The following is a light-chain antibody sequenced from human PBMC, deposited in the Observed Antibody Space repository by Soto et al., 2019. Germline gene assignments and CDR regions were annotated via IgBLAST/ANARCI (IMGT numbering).Light chain of an antibody. J-gene: IGKJ1*01. CDR2: GAS. CDR1: HSVSSSN. CDR3: QHSSRT. Sequence: EIVLTQSPATLSLSPGDRVTLCCRASHSVSSSNLAWYKHKPGQAPRLLIYGASSRATGIPDRFSGSGSGTDFTLTISRLEPEDFAVYYCQHSSRTFGLGTKVDI. V-gene: IGKV3-20*01.